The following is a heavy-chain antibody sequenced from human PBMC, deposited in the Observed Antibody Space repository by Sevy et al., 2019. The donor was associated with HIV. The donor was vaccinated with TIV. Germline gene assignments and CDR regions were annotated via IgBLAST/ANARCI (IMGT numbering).Heavy chain of an antibody. CDR1: GFSLINYA. Sequence: GGSLRLSCKATGFSLINYAIHWVRQAPGKGLEWVAVMTFDGSNQYYADAVKGRFTISRDTSTNTMYLQMNSLRADDTALYSCAKVLNSQLNTYDTFDIWGLGTMVTVSS. V-gene: IGHV3-33*03. CDR3: AKVLNSQLNTYDTFDI. D-gene: IGHD3-9*01. CDR2: MTFDGSNQ. J-gene: IGHJ3*02.